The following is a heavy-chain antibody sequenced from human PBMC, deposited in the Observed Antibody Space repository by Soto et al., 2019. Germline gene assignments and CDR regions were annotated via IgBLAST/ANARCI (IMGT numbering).Heavy chain of an antibody. CDR2: ISAYNGDT. CDR1: GYTFTNFG. D-gene: IGHD2-2*01. CDR3: ARAWGGEESYCTSTICLPEQ. V-gene: IGHV1-18*01. J-gene: IGHJ4*02. Sequence: QVRLVQSGAEVKESGASVKVSCKASGYTFTNFGITWVRQAPGQGLEWVGWISAYNGDTRYAQKFQDRVILTTETSTDTAYLELRSLTSDDTAVYFCARAWGGEESYCTSTICLPEQWGQGTLVTVSS.